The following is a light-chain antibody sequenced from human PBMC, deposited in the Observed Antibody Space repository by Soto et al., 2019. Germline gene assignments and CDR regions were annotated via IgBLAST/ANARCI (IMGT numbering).Light chain of an antibody. CDR3: SSYTSSSIDYV. V-gene: IGLV2-14*01. CDR1: SSDVGGFNY. Sequence: QSALTQPASVSGSPGQSITISCTGTSSDVGGFNYFSWYQQHPGKAPKLMIYEVSNRPSGVSNRFSGSMSGNTASLTISGLQAEDVADYYCSSYTSSSIDYVFGTGTKLTVL. J-gene: IGLJ1*01. CDR2: EVS.